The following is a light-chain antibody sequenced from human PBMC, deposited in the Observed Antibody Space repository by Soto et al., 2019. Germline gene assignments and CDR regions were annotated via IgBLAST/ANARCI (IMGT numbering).Light chain of an antibody. V-gene: IGKV3-15*01. CDR1: QSVSSN. Sequence: EIVMTQSPATLSVSPGEGATLSCRASQSVSSNLAWYQQKPGQAPRLLIYGASTRATGIPARFSGSGSATDFTLTISRLEPEDSAVYYCQQYGSSPPTFGQGTKVDIK. CDR2: GAS. CDR3: QQYGSSPPT. J-gene: IGKJ1*01.